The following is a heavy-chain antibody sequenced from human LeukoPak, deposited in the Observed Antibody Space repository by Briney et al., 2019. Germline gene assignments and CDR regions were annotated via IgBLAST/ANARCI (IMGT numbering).Heavy chain of an antibody. D-gene: IGHD6-6*01. CDR2: IYYSGIT. J-gene: IGHJ4*02. Sequence: SEALSLTCTVSGASISNYYWSWIRQPPGKGLEWIGYIYYSGITNYNPSLKSRVTISVDTSKNQFSLNLSSVTAADTAVYYCARHQGIAARFDFWGLGTLVTVSS. CDR1: GASISNYY. V-gene: IGHV4-59*08. CDR3: ARHQGIAARFDF.